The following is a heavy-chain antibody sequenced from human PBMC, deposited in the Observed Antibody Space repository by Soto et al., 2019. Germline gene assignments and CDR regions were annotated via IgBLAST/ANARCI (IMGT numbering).Heavy chain of an antibody. CDR1: GYTFTRSG. J-gene: IGHJ4*02. D-gene: IGHD4-17*01. V-gene: IGHV1-18*01. CDR3: TRDADYGDSVPDRFDY. CDR2: ISAYNGNT. Sequence: QVHLVQSGAEVKKPGASVKVSCKASGYTFTRSGISWVRQAPGQGLEWMGWISAYNGNTIYAQKLQGRVTMTTDTATATPYLELQSTRSGDTAVYYCTRDADYGDSVPDRFDYWGQGTLVTVSS.